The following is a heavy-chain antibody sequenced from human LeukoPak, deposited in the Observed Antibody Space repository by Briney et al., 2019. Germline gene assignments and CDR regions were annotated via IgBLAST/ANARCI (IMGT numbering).Heavy chain of an antibody. CDR3: ARDHLYYEISGPRFDN. CDR2: IYNGGDTI. D-gene: IGHD3-16*01. V-gene: IGHV3-11*04. J-gene: IGHJ4*02. Sequence: GGSLRLSCATSGFTFSDHYMTWIRQAPGKGLETVSCIYNGGDTIYYADSVRGRFTISRDNAESSLYLQMNSLRADDTAVYYCARDHLYYEISGPRFDNWGQGTRVTVSS. CDR1: GFTFSDHY.